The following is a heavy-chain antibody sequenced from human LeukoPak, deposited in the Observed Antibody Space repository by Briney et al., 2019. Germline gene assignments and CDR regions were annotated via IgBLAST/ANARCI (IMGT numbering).Heavy chain of an antibody. J-gene: IGHJ6*03. D-gene: IGHD6-6*01. CDR1: GYTFTGYY. Sequence: GASVKVSCKASGYTFTGYYMHWVRQAPGQGLEWMGWINPNSGGTNYAQKFQGRVTMTRDTSISTAYMELSRLRSDDTAVYYCARCSSSSSYDYYYYMDVWGKGTTVTVSS. CDR3: ARCSSSSSYDYYYYMDV. V-gene: IGHV1-2*02. CDR2: INPNSGGT.